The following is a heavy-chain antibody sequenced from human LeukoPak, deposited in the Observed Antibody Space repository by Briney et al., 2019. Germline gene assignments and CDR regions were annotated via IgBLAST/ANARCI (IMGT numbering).Heavy chain of an antibody. V-gene: IGHV4-4*02. CDR1: GGSISSSNW. D-gene: IGHD4-17*01. CDR3: ASSYGDLPDYYFDY. CDR2: IYHSGST. Sequence: SGTLSLTCAVSGGSISSSNWWSWVRQPPGKGLEWIGEIYHSGSTNYNPSLKSRVTISVDKSKNQFSLKLSSVTAADTAVYYCASSYGDLPDYYFDYWGQGTLVTVSS. J-gene: IGHJ4*02.